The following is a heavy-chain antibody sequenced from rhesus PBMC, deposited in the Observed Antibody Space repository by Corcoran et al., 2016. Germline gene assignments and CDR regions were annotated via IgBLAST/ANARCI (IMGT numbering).Heavy chain of an antibody. V-gene: IGHV3S5*01. CDR3: AKNTNFWTGYYFDY. J-gene: IGHJ4*01. Sequence: EVQLVETGGGLVQPGGSLKLSCAASGFTFSSYGMSWVRQAPGKGLEWVYAINSGGGRTYYSASVKGRLNISRENSKKTLSLQMNRLRAEDTAVYDCAKNTNFWTGYYFDYWGQGVLVTVSS. CDR1: GFTFSSYG. CDR2: INSGGGRT. D-gene: IGHD3-3*01.